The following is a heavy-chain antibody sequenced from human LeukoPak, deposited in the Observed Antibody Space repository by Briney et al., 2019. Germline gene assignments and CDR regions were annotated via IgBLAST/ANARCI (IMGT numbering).Heavy chain of an antibody. CDR3: ARESRYCSGGSCYANFDY. V-gene: IGHV4-39*07. CDR1: GGSISSSSYY. D-gene: IGHD2-15*01. CDR2: IYYSGST. J-gene: IGHJ4*02. Sequence: PSETLSLTCTVSGGSISSSSYYWGWIRQPPGKGLEWIGSIYYSGSTNYNPSLKSRVTISVDTSKNQFSLKLSSVTAADTAVYYCARESRYCSGGSCYANFDYWGQGTLVTVSS.